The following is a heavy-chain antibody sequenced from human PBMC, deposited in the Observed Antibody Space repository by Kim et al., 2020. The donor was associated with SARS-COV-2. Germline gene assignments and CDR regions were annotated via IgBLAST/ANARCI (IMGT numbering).Heavy chain of an antibody. CDR2: VNNDGSST. D-gene: IGHD3-10*01. V-gene: IGHV3-74*01. CDR3: ARGYGSGTNY. J-gene: IGHJ4*02. CDR1: GFTFTDYW. Sequence: GGSLRLSCTTSGFTFTDYWIHWVRQAPGKGLVWVSYVNNDGSSTGYADSVKGRFTISSDNAKNTLYLQMNSLRLEDTAVYYCARGYGSGTNYCVQGTLV.